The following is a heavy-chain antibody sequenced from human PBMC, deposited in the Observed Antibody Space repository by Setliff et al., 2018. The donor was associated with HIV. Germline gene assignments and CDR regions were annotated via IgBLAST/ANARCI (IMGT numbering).Heavy chain of an antibody. Sequence: SVKVSCKASGGTFSSYGITWVRQAPGQGLEWMGMIIPMYNIPAYAQKFQGRVTFTADESTSTAYMELSSLSSEDTAVYYCARDQTGVAAAAFGGGSAWSDEGFDIWGQGTMVTVSS. CDR3: ARDQTGVAAAAFGGGSAWSDEGFDI. J-gene: IGHJ3*02. D-gene: IGHD6-13*01. CDR1: GGTFSSYG. CDR2: IIPMYNIP. V-gene: IGHV1-69*13.